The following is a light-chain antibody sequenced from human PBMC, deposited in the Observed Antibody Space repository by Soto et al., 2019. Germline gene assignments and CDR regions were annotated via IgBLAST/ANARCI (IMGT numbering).Light chain of an antibody. CDR1: QSVSSSY. Sequence: EIVLTQSPGTLSLSPGERATLSCRASQSVSSSYLAWYQQKPGQAPRLLIYGASSRATGIPDRFSGSGSGTDFTLTSSRLEPEDFAAYYCQQYGSSLCTFGQGTKVEIK. V-gene: IGKV3-20*01. CDR3: QQYGSSLCT. J-gene: IGKJ1*01. CDR2: GAS.